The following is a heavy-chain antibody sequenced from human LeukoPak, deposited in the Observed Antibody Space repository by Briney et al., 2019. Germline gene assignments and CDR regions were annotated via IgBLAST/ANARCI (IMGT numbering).Heavy chain of an antibody. V-gene: IGHV3-23*01. CDR1: GFTFSSYA. CDR3: AKGNYYDSVFDY. CDR2: ISGSGGST. Sequence: GGSLRLSCAASGFTFSSYAMSWVRQTPGKGLEWVSAISGSGGSTYYADSVKGRFTISRDNSKNTLYLQMNSLRAEDTAVYYCAKGNYYDSVFDYWGQGTLVTVSS. J-gene: IGHJ4*02. D-gene: IGHD3-22*01.